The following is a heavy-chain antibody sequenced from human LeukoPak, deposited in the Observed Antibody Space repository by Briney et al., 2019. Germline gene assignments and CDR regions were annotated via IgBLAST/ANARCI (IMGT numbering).Heavy chain of an antibody. CDR1: GYSFTSYW. CDR3: ARVSSSSSGVDY. D-gene: IGHD6-6*01. Sequence: GESLKISGKGSGYSFTSYWIGWVRQMPGKGLDGMGIIYPGDSDTRYSPSFQGQITISADKSISTAYLQWSSLKASDTAMYYCARVSSSSSGVDYWGQGTLVTVSS. CDR2: IYPGDSDT. J-gene: IGHJ4*02. V-gene: IGHV5-51*01.